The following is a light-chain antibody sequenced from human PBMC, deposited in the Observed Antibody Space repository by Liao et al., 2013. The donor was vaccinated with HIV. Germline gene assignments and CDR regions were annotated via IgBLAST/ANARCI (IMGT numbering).Light chain of an antibody. V-gene: IGLV3-21*01. CDR1: NIGGKS. CDR2: YDT. CDR3: QAWDSTTASYV. J-gene: IGLJ1*01. Sequence: SSVLTQPPSVSLAPGKTAKISCGGNNIGGKSVHWYQQKPGQAPVVVIYYDTDRPSGIPERFSGSTSGNTATLTISGTQATDEADYYCQAWDSTTASYVFGTGTKVTVL.